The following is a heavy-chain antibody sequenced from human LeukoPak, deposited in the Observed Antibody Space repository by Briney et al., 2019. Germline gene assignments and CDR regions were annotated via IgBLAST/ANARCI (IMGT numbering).Heavy chain of an antibody. CDR1: GFTFSSYW. CDR3: ARDSPEVVTSLARHGAFDI. D-gene: IGHD2-21*02. Sequence: PGGSLRLSCAASGFTFSSYWMSWVRRAPGKGLEWVSYISSSSSYICYADSVKGRFTISRDNAKSSLYLQMNSLRAEDTAVYYCARDSPEVVTSLARHGAFDIWGQGTMVTVSS. J-gene: IGHJ3*02. CDR2: ISSSSSYI. V-gene: IGHV3-21*01.